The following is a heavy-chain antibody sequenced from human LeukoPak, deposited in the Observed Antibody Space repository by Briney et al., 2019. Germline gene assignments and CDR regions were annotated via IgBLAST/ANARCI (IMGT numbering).Heavy chain of an antibody. J-gene: IGHJ4*02. CDR1: GYTFTGYY. V-gene: IGHV1-2*02. D-gene: IGHD6-19*01. Sequence: ASVKVSCKASGYTFTGYYMHWVRQAPGQGLEWMGWINPNSGGTNYAQKFQGRVTMTRGTSISTAYMELSRLRSDDTAVYYCAREPPQWLVLGYDYWGQGTLVTVSS. CDR3: AREPPQWLVLGYDY. CDR2: INPNSGGT.